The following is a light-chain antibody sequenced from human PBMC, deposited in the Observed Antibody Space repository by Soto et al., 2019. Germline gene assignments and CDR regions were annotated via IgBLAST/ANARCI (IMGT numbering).Light chain of an antibody. Sequence: DIQMTQSPSTLSASVGDRVTITCRASQSISSWSAWYQQKPGKAPKLLIYKASSLESGVPSRFSGSGSGTEFTLTISSLQPDDFATYYCHQYDSYPITFGGGTKVDIK. CDR3: HQYDSYPIT. V-gene: IGKV1-5*03. CDR1: QSISSW. J-gene: IGKJ4*01. CDR2: KAS.